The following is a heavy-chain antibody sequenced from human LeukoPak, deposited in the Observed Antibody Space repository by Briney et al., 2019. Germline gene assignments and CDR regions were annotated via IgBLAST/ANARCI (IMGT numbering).Heavy chain of an antibody. CDR2: IYYSGST. CDR1: GGPISSYY. CDR3: ARARVVSVGAFDI. Sequence: PSETLSLTRTVSGGPISSYYWSWIRQPPGKGLEWIGYIYYSGSTNYNPSLKSRVTISVDTSKNQFSLKLSSVTAADTAVYYCARARVVSVGAFDIWGQGTMVTVSS. J-gene: IGHJ3*02. D-gene: IGHD2-15*01. V-gene: IGHV4-59*08.